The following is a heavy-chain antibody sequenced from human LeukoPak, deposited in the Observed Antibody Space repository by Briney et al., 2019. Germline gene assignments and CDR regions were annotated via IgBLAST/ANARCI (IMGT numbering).Heavy chain of an antibody. D-gene: IGHD2-21*02. V-gene: IGHV3-7*03. CDR3: ARRTYCGGDCYYEDY. CDR1: GLTFSCYW. J-gene: IGHJ4*02. Sequence: PGGSLRLSCAASGLTFSCYWMSWVRQAPGKGLEWVANIKQDGSEKYYVDSVKGRFTISRDNAKNSLYLQMNSLRAEDTAVYYCARRTYCGGDCYYEDYWGQGTLVTVSS. CDR2: IKQDGSEK.